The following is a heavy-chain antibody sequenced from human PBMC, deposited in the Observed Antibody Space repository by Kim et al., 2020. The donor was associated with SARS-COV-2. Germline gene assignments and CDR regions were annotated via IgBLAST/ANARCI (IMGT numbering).Heavy chain of an antibody. V-gene: IGHV4-31*03. CDR3: ARDLGAPTEMAFGS. CDR2: LFYSGSA. D-gene: IGHD3-16*01. Sequence: SETLSLTCTVSGGSFSSGPYFWTWIRPHPGKGLEWIGYLFYSGSAYYNPSLKSRVAISMDTSKNQFSLQLNSVTAADTAVYYCARDLGAPTEMAFGSWG. J-gene: IGHJ4*01. CDR1: GGSFSSGPYF.